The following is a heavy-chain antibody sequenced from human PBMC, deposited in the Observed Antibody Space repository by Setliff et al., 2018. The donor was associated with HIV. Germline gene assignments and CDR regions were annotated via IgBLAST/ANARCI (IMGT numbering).Heavy chain of an antibody. CDR1: GFSNSA. CDR2: IRSKANNYAT. Sequence: PGESLKISCAASGFSNSALHWVRQAPGKGLEWVGRIRSKANNYATEYGASVKGRFIISRDDSKNMAYLQVNSLRTEDTAIYYCTRHRGSFDYWGLGTLVTVSS. V-gene: IGHV3-73*01. CDR3: TRHRGSFDY. D-gene: IGHD1-26*01. J-gene: IGHJ4*02.